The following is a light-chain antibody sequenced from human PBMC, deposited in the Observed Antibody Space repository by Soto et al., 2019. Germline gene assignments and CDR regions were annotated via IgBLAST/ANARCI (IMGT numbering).Light chain of an antibody. J-gene: IGKJ1*01. V-gene: IGKV3-15*01. CDR3: VHYNNGPR. Sequence: ETVMTQSPVTLSVSPGEGATLSCRASQTINNNLAWYQQKPGQAPRLLIYGAARRATGVPARFSGSGSGTEFTLTISSLQSEDFAVYYCVHYNNGPRFGQGTKVDVK. CDR1: QTINNN. CDR2: GAA.